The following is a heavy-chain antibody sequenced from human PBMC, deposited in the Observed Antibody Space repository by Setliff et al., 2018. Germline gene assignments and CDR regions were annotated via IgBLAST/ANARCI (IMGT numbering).Heavy chain of an antibody. Sequence: GGSLRLSCAASGFTFNTYNFNWVRQAPGKGLEWVSSIRSSTTYIYYADSVKGRFTFSRDNAKNSLYLQMSSLRAEDTAVYYCARSYNFWSGPALDVWGKGTTVTVSS. J-gene: IGHJ6*04. V-gene: IGHV3-21*01. CDR2: IRSSTTYI. CDR3: ARSYNFWSGPALDV. CDR1: GFTFNTYN. D-gene: IGHD3-3*01.